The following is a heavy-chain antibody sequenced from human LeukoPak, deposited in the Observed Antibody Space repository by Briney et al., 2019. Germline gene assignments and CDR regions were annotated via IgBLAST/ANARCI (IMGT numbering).Heavy chain of an antibody. V-gene: IGHV3-7*01. CDR1: GFTFSSYW. Sequence: GGSLRLSCAASGFTFSSYWMSWVRQAPGKGLEWVANIKQDGSEKYYVDSVKGRFTIFRDNAKNSLYLQMNSLRAEDTAVYYCARDSSSWPPVNLFSDYWGQGTLVTVSS. J-gene: IGHJ4*02. CDR2: IKQDGSEK. CDR3: ARDSSSWPPVNLFSDY. D-gene: IGHD6-13*01.